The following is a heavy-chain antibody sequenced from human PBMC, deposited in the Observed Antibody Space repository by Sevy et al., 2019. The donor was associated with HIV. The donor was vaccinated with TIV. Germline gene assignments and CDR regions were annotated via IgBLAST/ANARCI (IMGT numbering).Heavy chain of an antibody. V-gene: IGHV3-23*01. Sequence: GGSLRLSCAASGFTFSSYAMNWVRQAPGKGLEWVSSISSSGRSTYDADSVEGRFTISRDNSENTLYLQMNSLRADDTAVYYCAKGYCSGGSCPRDYYYYGMDVWGQGTTVTVSS. J-gene: IGHJ6*02. CDR3: AKGYCSGGSCPRDYYYYGMDV. D-gene: IGHD2-15*01. CDR1: GFTFSSYA. CDR2: ISSSGRST.